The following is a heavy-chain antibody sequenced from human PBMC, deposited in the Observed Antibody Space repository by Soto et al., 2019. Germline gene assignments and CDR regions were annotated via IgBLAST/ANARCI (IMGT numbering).Heavy chain of an antibody. CDR2: IIPILGIA. D-gene: IGHD6-19*01. J-gene: IGHJ2*01. V-gene: IGHV1-69*08. CDR3: AREGAVADPYYWYFDL. Sequence: QVQLVQSGAEVKKPGSSVKVSCKASGGTFSSYTISWVRQAPGQGLEWMGRIIPILGIANYAQKLQGRVTITADKSTSTAYMELSSLRSEDTAVYYCAREGAVADPYYWYFDLWGRGTLVTVSS. CDR1: GGTFSSYT.